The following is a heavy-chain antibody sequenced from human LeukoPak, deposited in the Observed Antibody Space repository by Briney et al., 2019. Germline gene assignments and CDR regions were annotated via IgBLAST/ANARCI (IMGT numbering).Heavy chain of an antibody. CDR3: ARARGGSRLRYFDSLGAFDI. J-gene: IGHJ3*02. CDR2: INHSGST. D-gene: IGHD3-9*01. V-gene: IGHV4-34*01. Sequence: PSETLSLTCAVYGGSFSGYYWSWIRQPPGKGVAWIGEINHSGSTNYNPSLKSRVTISVDTSKNQFSLKLSSVTAADTAVYYCARARGGSRLRYFDSLGAFDIWGQGTMVTVSS. CDR1: GGSFSGYY.